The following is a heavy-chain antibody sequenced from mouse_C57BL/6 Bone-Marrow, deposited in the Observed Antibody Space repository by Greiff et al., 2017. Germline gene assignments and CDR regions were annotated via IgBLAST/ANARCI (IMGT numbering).Heavy chain of an antibody. Sequence: QVQLQQPGAELVKPGASVKLSCKASGYTFTSYWMHWVKQRPGQGLEWIGMIHPNSGSTNYNEKFKSKATLTVDKSSSTAYMQLSSLTSEDSAVYYCARFPNWDGGYYLDYWGQGTTLTVSS. CDR3: ARFPNWDGGYYLDY. V-gene: IGHV1-64*01. D-gene: IGHD4-1*01. CDR2: IHPNSGST. J-gene: IGHJ2*01. CDR1: GYTFTSYW.